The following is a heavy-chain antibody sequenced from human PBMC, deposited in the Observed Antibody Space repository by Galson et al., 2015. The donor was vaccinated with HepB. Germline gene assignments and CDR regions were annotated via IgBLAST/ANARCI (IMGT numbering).Heavy chain of an antibody. D-gene: IGHD2-15*01. CDR3: ARGGTRDGY. CDR2: IIPIFGTA. J-gene: IGHJ4*02. CDR1: GVTFSTYA. V-gene: IGHV1-69*13. Sequence: SVKVSCKASGVTFSTYATNWVRQAPGQGLEWKGGIIPIFGTANFAQHYQGRVTITADESTSTVYMEVRSLRSEDTAVYYCARGGTRDGYWGQGTLVTVSS.